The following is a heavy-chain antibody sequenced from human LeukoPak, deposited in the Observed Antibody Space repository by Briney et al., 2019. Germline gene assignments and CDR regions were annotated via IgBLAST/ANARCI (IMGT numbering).Heavy chain of an antibody. CDR2: IYYSGST. V-gene: IGHV4-59*01. CDR1: GGSISSYY. J-gene: IGHJ4*02. Sequence: PSETLSLTCTVSGGSISSYYWSWIRQPPGKGLEWIGYIYYSGSTNYNPSLKSRVTISVDTSKNQFSLKLSSVTAADTAVYYCARGNWNYPSHIDYWGQGTLVTVSS. CDR3: ARGNWNYPSHIDY. D-gene: IGHD1-7*01.